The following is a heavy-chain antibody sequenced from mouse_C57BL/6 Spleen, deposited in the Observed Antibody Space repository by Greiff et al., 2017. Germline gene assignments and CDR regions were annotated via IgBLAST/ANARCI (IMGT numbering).Heavy chain of an antibody. V-gene: IGHV1-52*01. CDR2: IDPSDSET. Sequence: QVQLQQPGAELVRPGSSVKLSCKASGYTFTSYWMHWVKQRPIQGLEWIGNIDPSDSETHYNQKFKDKATLAVDKSSSTAYMQLSSLTSEDAAVYYCAREGFLDYWGQGTALTVSS. CDR1: GYTFTSYW. CDR3: AREGFLDY. J-gene: IGHJ2*01.